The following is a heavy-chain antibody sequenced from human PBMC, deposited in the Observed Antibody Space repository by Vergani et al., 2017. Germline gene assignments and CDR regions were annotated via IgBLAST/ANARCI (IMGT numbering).Heavy chain of an antibody. J-gene: IGHJ4*02. CDR3: ARGSRAEGGSGPDK. CDR2: VFHSGTT. V-gene: IGHV4-59*08. Sequence: QVQLQESGPGLVKSSETLSLTCTVSGGSFNLYYWSWIRQIPGKGLEWIGYVFHSGTTNYNPSLRSRVSISVDTSKNQFSLKLNSVTAADTAVYYCARGSRAEGGSGPDKWGQGTLVTVSS. D-gene: IGHD6-13*01. CDR1: GGSFNLYY.